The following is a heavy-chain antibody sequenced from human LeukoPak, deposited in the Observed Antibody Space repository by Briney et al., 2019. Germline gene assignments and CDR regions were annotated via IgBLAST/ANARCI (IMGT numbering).Heavy chain of an antibody. Sequence: PSETLSLTCTVSGGSINSYYWSWIRQPPGKGLEWIGYIYYSGSTNYNPPLKSRVTISVDTSKNQFSLKLRSVTAADTAVYYCARHRTLGGSYVDAFDIWGQATMVTVSS. CDR3: ARHRTLGGSYVDAFDI. V-gene: IGHV4-59*08. CDR2: IYYSGST. J-gene: IGHJ3*02. D-gene: IGHD1-26*01. CDR1: GGSINSYY.